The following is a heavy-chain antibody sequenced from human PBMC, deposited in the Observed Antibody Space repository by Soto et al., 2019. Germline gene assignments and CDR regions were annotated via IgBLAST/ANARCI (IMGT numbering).Heavy chain of an antibody. Sequence: DVHLLESGGGLVQPGGSLRLSCAASGFMFSAYAMHWVRQAPGQGLEWVSSMSGTSADTYYADSVKGRFTVSRDSSKDTLYLQLNSRRAEDTALYFCAREEGEDPFDYWCQGTLVIVSS. CDR1: GFMFSAYA. CDR3: AREEGEDPFDY. D-gene: IGHD2-15*01. V-gene: IGHV3-23*01. CDR2: MSGTSADT. J-gene: IGHJ4*02.